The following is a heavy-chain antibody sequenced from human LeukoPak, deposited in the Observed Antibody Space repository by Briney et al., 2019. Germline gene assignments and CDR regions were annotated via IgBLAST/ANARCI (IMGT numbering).Heavy chain of an antibody. CDR2: INNDGSST. CDR1: GFTFSRYW. D-gene: IGHD3-22*01. CDR3: ANLFSDYYYDTSGYG. J-gene: IGHJ4*02. Sequence: AGGSLRLSCAASGFTFSRYWMHWVRQAPGKGLVWVSRINNDGSSTNYADSVRGRFTISRDNGQNTVYLQMNSLRAGDTAVYYCANLFSDYYYDTSGYGWGQGTLVTVSS. V-gene: IGHV3-74*01.